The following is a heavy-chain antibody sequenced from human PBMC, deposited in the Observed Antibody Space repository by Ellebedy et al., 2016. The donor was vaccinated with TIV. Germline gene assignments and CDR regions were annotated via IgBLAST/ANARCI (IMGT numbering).Heavy chain of an antibody. V-gene: IGHV4-59*12. D-gene: IGHD3-10*01. CDR2: IYYSGST. CDR3: ASSSGSLLVRGAYYYYGMDV. J-gene: IGHJ6*02. Sequence: SETLSLTXTVSGGSISSYYWSWIRQPPGKGLEWIGYIYYSGSTNYNPSLKSRVTISVDTSKNQFSLKLSSVTAADTAVYYCASSSGSLLVRGAYYYYGMDVWGQGTTVTVSS. CDR1: GGSISSYY.